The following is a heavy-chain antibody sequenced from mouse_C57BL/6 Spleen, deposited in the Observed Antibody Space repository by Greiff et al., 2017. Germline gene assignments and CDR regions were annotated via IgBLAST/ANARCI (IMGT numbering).Heavy chain of an antibody. CDR1: GYTFTSYW. J-gene: IGHJ4*01. CDR2: IYPGSGST. V-gene: IGHV1-55*01. Sequence: VQLQQSGAELVKPGASVKMSCKASGYTFTSYWITWVKQRPGQGLEWIGDIYPGSGSTNYNEKFKSKATLTVDTSSSTAYMQRSSLTSEDSAVYYCARDYGSSSYYAMDYWGQGTSVTVSS. CDR3: ARDYGSSSYYAMDY. D-gene: IGHD1-1*01.